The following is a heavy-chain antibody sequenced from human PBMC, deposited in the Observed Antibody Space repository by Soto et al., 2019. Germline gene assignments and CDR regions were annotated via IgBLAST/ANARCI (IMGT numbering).Heavy chain of an antibody. J-gene: IGHJ1*01. CDR1: GYPFTDSS. V-gene: IGHV1-46*01. CDR2: IKPGGGGP. CDR3: ARPSSHEYGGT. D-gene: IGHD2-15*01. Sequence: QVQLVQSGAEVQKPGASVKVSCKPTGYPFTDSSIHWVRQVPGQGLQWMGMIKPGGGGPLYAKEVQGRVIRTGDTSSITVYMELSSLRFEYTATYYCARPSSHEYGGTWGQGTLVTVSS.